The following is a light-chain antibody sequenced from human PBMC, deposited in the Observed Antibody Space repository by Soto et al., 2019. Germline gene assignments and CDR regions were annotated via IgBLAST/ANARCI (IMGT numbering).Light chain of an antibody. V-gene: IGLV2-8*01. CDR2: EVT. CDR1: SSDVGAYNY. CDR3: SSYAGSNNLVI. Sequence: QSVLTQPPSASGSPGQSVTISCTGTSSDVGAYNYVSWYQQHPGTVPKLMIYEVTKRPSGVPDRFSVSKSGNTASLTVSGLQAEDEADYYCSSYAGSNNLVIFGGGTKLTVL. J-gene: IGLJ2*01.